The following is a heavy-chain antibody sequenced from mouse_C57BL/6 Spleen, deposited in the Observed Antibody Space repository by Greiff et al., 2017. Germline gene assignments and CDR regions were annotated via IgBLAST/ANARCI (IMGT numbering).Heavy chain of an antibody. V-gene: IGHV5-17*01. CDR2: ISSGSSTI. CDR1: GFTFSDYG. Sequence: DVKLQESGGGLVKPGGSLKLSCAASGFTFSDYGMHWVRQAPEKGLEWVAYISSGSSTIYYADTVKGRFTISRDNAKNTLFLQMTSLRSEDTAMYYCAREFPFAYWGQGTLVTVSA. J-gene: IGHJ3*01. CDR3: AREFPFAY.